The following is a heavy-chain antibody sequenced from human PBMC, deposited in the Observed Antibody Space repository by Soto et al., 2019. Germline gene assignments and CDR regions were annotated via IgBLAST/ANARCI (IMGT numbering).Heavy chain of an antibody. D-gene: IGHD3-3*01. J-gene: IGHJ5*02. Sequence: ASVKVSCKASGYTFPTYGFSWVRQAPGQGLEWVGWIGADNSDTTYAQKFQGRVTMTIDTSTTTSYMELRSLTTDDTAVYFCARDWRGAEGFDPWGQGTLVTVS. CDR1: GYTFPTYG. CDR2: IGADNSDT. V-gene: IGHV1-18*04. CDR3: ARDWRGAEGFDP.